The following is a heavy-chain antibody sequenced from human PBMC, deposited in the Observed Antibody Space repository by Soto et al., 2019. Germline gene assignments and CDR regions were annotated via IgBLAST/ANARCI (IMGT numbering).Heavy chain of an antibody. CDR2: ISSSSSYI. Sequence: PGGSLRLSCAASGFTFSSYSMNWVRQGPGKGLEWVSSISSSSSYIYYADSVKGRFTISRDNAKKSLYLQMNSLRAEETAVYYCASVLVSGSYYYFYGMDVWCQGTTVTVSS. V-gene: IGHV3-21*01. D-gene: IGHD1-26*01. CDR3: ASVLVSGSYYYFYGMDV. CDR1: GFTFSSYS. J-gene: IGHJ6*02.